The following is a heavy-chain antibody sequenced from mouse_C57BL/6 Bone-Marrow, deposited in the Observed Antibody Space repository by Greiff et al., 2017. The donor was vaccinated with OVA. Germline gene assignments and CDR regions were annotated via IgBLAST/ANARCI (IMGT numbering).Heavy chain of an antibody. J-gene: IGHJ3*01. D-gene: IGHD3-2*02. CDR3: ARQGTAQAFAY. Sequence: VQLQESGAELVKPGASVKLSCKASGYTFTSYWMHWVKQRPGQGLEWIGMILPNSGSTNYNEKFKSKATLTVDKSSSTAYMQISSLTSEDSAFYYCARQGTAQAFAYWGQGTLVTVSA. V-gene: IGHV1-64*01. CDR1: GYTFTSYW. CDR2: ILPNSGST.